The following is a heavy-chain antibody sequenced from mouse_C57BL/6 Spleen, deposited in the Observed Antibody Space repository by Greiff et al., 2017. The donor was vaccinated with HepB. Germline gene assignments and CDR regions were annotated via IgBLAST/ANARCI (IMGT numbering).Heavy chain of an antibody. V-gene: IGHV1-53*01. Sequence: QVQLQQPGTELVKPGASVKLSCKASGYTFTSYWMHWVKQRPGQGLEWIGNINPSNGGTNYNEKFKSKATLTVDKSSSTAYMQLSSLTSEDSAVYYCAREGTGVYYGYDRDYAMDYWGQGTSVTVSS. CDR3: AREGTGVYYGYDRDYAMDY. CDR2: INPSNGGT. CDR1: GYTFTSYW. D-gene: IGHD2-2*01. J-gene: IGHJ4*01.